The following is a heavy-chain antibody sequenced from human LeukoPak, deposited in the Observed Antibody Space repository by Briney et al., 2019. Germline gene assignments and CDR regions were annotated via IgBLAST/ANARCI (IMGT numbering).Heavy chain of an antibody. D-gene: IGHD1-26*01. CDR1: GFTSSSYA. Sequence: GRSLRLSCAASGFTSSSYAMHWARQAPGKGLEWVAVISYDGSNKYYADSVKGRFTISRDNSKNTLYLQMNSLRAEDTAVYYCARDGSGSYYVSYFDYWGQGTLVTVSS. CDR2: ISYDGSNK. J-gene: IGHJ4*02. V-gene: IGHV3-30-3*01. CDR3: ARDGSGSYYVSYFDY.